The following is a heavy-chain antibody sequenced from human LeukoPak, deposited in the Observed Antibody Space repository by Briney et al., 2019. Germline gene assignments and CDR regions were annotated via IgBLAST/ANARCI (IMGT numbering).Heavy chain of an antibody. V-gene: IGHV4-39*07. J-gene: IGHJ4*02. CDR3: ARVFVVVVAATVIFDY. Sequence: NPSETLSLTCTVSGGSISSSSYYWGWIRQPPGKGLEWIGSIYYSGSTYYNPSLKSRVTISVDTSKNQFSLKLSSVTAADTAVYYCARVFVVVVAATVIFDYWGQGTLVTVSS. CDR1: GGSISSSSYY. CDR2: IYYSGST. D-gene: IGHD2-15*01.